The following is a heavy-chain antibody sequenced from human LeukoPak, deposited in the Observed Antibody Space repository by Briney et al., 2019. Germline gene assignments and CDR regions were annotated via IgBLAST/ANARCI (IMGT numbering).Heavy chain of an antibody. CDR1: GGSISSGGYY. J-gene: IGHJ6*02. D-gene: IGHD3-10*01. V-gene: IGHV4-31*03. CDR3: ARDRAGYYGSGSHIYYYYGMDV. Sequence: SETLSLTCTVSGGSISSGGYYWSWIRQHPGKGLEWIGYIYYSGSTYYNPSLKSRVTISVDTSKNQFSLKLSSVTAADTAVYYCARDRAGYYGSGSHIYYYYGMDVWGQGTTVTVSS. CDR2: IYYSGST.